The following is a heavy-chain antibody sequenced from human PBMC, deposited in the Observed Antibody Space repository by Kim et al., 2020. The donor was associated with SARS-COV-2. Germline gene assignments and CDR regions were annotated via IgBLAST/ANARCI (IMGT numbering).Heavy chain of an antibody. J-gene: IGHJ4*02. CDR3: ARGGYSNFDF. Sequence: RVRNYVKSMKGRFTISRDNARNALYLQMNSLRVDDTAVYYCARGGYSNFDFWGQGTLVTVSS. V-gene: IGHV3-7*01. CDR2: RVR. D-gene: IGHD2-21*01.